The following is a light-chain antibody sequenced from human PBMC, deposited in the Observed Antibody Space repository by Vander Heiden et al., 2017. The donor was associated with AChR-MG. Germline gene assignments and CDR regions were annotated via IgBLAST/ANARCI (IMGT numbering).Light chain of an antibody. CDR3: CSYAGSYVV. J-gene: IGLJ2*01. V-gene: IGLV2-11*01. Sequence: SALPQPRSVSGSPGQSVTISCTGTSSDVGTYNYVSWYQQHPDKAPKLLSDEVSKRPAGVPERFSGSKSGNTASVTMAGLQAEDEADYYCCSYAGSYVVFGGGTKVTVL. CDR1: SSDVGTYNY. CDR2: EVS.